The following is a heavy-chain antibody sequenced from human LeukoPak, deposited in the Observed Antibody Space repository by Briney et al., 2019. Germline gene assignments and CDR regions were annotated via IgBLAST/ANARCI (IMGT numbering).Heavy chain of an antibody. CDR2: ISSSSSYI. CDR3: ARDLYGDYAVCFDY. D-gene: IGHD4-17*01. V-gene: IGHV3-21*01. Sequence: GGSLRLSCAASGFTFSSYSMNWVRQAPGKGLEWVSSISSSSSYIYYADSVKGRFTISRDNAKNSLYLQMNSLRAEDTAVYYCARDLYGDYAVCFDYWGQGPLVTVSS. J-gene: IGHJ4*02. CDR1: GFTFSSYS.